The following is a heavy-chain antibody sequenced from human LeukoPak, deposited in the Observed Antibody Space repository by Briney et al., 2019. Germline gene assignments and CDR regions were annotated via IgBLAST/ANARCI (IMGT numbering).Heavy chain of an antibody. CDR2: ISDSGDST. D-gene: IGHD6-13*01. CDR3: ARDRPYIAAAGNPFDY. V-gene: IGHV3-23*01. Sequence: GGSLRLSCAASGFTFRNSAMYWVRQAPGKGLECVSLISDSGDSTYYADSVKGRFTTSRDNSKNTLYLQMNSLRAEDTAVYYCARDRPYIAAAGNPFDYWGQGTLVTVSS. J-gene: IGHJ4*02. CDR1: GFTFRNSA.